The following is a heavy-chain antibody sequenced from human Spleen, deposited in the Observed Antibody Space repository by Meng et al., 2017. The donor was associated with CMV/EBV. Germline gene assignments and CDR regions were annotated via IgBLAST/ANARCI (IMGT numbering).Heavy chain of an antibody. CDR2: IYYSGST. J-gene: IGHJ4*02. D-gene: IGHD3-10*01. V-gene: IGHV4-31*02. CDR1: SISSGGYY. CDR3: ARDSGMNYYGSGSYTY. Sequence: SISSGGYYWSWIRQHPGKGLEWIGYIYYSGSTYYNPSLKSRVTISVDTSKNQFSLKLSSVTAADTAVYYCARDSGMNYYGSGSYTYWGQGTLVTVSS.